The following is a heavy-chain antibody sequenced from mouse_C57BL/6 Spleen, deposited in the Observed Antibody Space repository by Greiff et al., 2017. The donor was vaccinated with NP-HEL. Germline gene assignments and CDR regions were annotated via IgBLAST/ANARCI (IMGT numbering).Heavy chain of an antibody. J-gene: IGHJ4*01. Sequence: DVMLVESGGGLVKPGGSLKLSCAASGFTFSSYAMSWVRQTPEKRLEWVATISDGGSYTYYPDNVKGRFTISRDNAKNNLYLQMSHLKSEDTAMYYCARGSNYGMDYWGQGTSVTVSS. CDR1: GFTFSSYA. D-gene: IGHD2-5*01. CDR2: ISDGGSYT. V-gene: IGHV5-4*03. CDR3: ARGSNYGMDY.